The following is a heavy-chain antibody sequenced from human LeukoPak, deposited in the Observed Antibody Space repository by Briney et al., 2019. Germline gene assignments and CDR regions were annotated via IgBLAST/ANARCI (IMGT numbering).Heavy chain of an antibody. Sequence: PGGSLRLSCAASGFTVTSNYLSWVRQAPGKGLEWVSSISSSSSYIYYADSVKGRFTISRDNAKNSLYLQMNSLRAEDTAVYYCARDLGQQWLVRPPYFDYWGQGTLVTVSS. J-gene: IGHJ4*02. D-gene: IGHD6-19*01. CDR3: ARDLGQQWLVRPPYFDY. CDR2: ISSSSSYI. V-gene: IGHV3-21*01. CDR1: GFTVTSNY.